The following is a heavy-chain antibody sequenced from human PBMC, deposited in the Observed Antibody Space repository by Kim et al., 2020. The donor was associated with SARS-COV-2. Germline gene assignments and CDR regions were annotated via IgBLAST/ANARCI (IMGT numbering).Heavy chain of an antibody. CDR1: GYTFTSYG. CDR3: ARDPSGIVVVPAAGPYYYYGMDV. CDR2: ISAYNGNT. Sequence: ASVKVSCKASGYTFTSYGISWVRQAPGQGLEWMGWISAYNGNTNYAQKIQGRVTMTTDTSTSTAYMELRSLRSDDTAVYYCARDPSGIVVVPAAGPYYYYGMDVWGQGTTVTVSS. D-gene: IGHD2-2*01. J-gene: IGHJ6*02. V-gene: IGHV1-18*01.